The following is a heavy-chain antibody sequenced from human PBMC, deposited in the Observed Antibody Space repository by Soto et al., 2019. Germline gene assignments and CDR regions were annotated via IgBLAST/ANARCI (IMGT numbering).Heavy chain of an antibody. CDR3: ARGQRVVVTATLYGMDV. J-gene: IGHJ6*01. CDR2: INHSGST. V-gene: IGHV4-34*01. D-gene: IGHD2-21*02. CDR1: GGSFSGYY. Sequence: SETLSLTCAVYGGSFSGYYWSWIRQPPGKGLEWIGEINHSGSTNYNPSLKSRATISVDTSKNQFSLKLSSVTAADTAVYYCARGQRVVVTATLYGMDVWGQGTTVTVSS.